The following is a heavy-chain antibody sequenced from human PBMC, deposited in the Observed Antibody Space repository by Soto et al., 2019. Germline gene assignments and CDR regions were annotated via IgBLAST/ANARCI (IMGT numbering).Heavy chain of an antibody. Sequence: QVQLVQSGAEVKKPGASVKVSCKASGYAFASYGINWVRQAPGQGLEWMGWISPHNGNTNYEQNLQGRVTMTPDTSTSTAFMDLRSLRSDDTAVYYCATSRGYTSGWEFDYWGQGTLVTVSS. J-gene: IGHJ4*02. CDR3: ATSRGYTSGWEFDY. V-gene: IGHV1-18*01. CDR2: ISPHNGNT. CDR1: GYAFASYG. D-gene: IGHD6-19*01.